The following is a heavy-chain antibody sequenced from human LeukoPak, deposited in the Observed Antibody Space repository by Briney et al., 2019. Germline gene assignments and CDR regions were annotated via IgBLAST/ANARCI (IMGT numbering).Heavy chain of an antibody. CDR1: GGSISSYY. V-gene: IGHV4-59*05. CDR3: ARGLDYVDV. Sequence: SETLSLTCTVSGGSISSYYWSWIRQPAGKGLEWIGRIYQTGNADYKPSLKSRVTISVDTTNNQFSLRLSSVTAADAAVYYCARGLDYVDVWGKGITVSVSS. CDR2: IYQTGNA. D-gene: IGHD3/OR15-3a*01. J-gene: IGHJ6*03.